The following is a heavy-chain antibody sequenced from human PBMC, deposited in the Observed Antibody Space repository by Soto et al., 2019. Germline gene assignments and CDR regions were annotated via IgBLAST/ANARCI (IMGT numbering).Heavy chain of an antibody. Sequence: LMLVKPRHTLTTTWAVSGFSLNTGGVAGGWVRQPPGKALEWVALIYWDYGKRYSPSLKSRLTITKETSRNQVVLTMTNVDPEDTATYFCAHSPAPRVYFQHWGEGTPVTVSS. CDR3: AHSPAPRVYFQH. D-gene: IGHD3-10*01. CDR1: GFSLNTGGVA. CDR2: IYWDYGK. J-gene: IGHJ1*01. V-gene: IGHV2-5*02.